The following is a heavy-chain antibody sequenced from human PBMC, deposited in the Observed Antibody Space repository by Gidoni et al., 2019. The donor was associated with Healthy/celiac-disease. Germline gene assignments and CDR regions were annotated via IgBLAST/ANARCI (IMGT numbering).Heavy chain of an antibody. D-gene: IGHD2-2*01. Sequence: QVQLVQSGAEVKKPGASVKVSCKASGYTFTSYYMHWVRPAPGQGLEWMGIIHTSGGSTSYAQKFQGRVTMTRDTSTSTVYMELSSLRSEDTAVYYCASGVVPAAPNDAFDIWGQGTMVTVSS. CDR1: GYTFTSYY. J-gene: IGHJ3*02. V-gene: IGHV1-46*03. CDR3: ASGVVPAAPNDAFDI. CDR2: IHTSGGST.